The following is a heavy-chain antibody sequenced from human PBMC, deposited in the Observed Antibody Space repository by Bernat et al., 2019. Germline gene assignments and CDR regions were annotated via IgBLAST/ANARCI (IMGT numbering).Heavy chain of an antibody. Sequence: QVQLVQSGAEVKKPGASVKVSCKASGYTFTSYDINWVRQATGQGLEWMGWMNPNSGKTGNAQKFQGRLNMTRNTSISTGYMELSSLRSEDTAVYYCARRMAAGGTTLGYWGQGTLATVSS. V-gene: IGHV1-8*01. J-gene: IGHJ4*02. CDR1: GYTFTSYD. CDR2: MNPNSGKT. D-gene: IGHD6-13*01. CDR3: ARRMAAGGTTLGY.